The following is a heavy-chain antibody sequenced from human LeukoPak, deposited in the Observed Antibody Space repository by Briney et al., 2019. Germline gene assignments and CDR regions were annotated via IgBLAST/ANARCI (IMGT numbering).Heavy chain of an antibody. V-gene: IGHV3-21*01. J-gene: IGHJ4*02. D-gene: IGHD3-3*01. CDR3: AREDRDFWSGYNAEYFDY. Sequence: GGSLRLSCAASGFTFSSYSMNWVRQAPGKGLEWVSSISSSSSYIYYADSVRGRFTISRDNAKSSLYLQMNSLRAEDTAVYYCAREDRDFWSGYNAEYFDYWGQGTLVTVSS. CDR1: GFTFSSYS. CDR2: ISSSSSYI.